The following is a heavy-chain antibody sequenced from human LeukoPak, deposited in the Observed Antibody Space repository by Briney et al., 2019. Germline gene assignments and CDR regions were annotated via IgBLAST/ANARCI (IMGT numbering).Heavy chain of an antibody. J-gene: IGHJ4*02. D-gene: IGHD6-25*01. CDR1: GYAFTGYY. V-gene: IGHV1-2*02. Sequence: RASVNVSCKPSGYAFTGYYIHCVRQAPGQGREGRGGINPNINGTNHAQKLQGRVTMTGDRSIRTAYMELSRLRSDDPAVYYCARERTPGSGYGVDYWGQGTVVTVSS. CDR2: INPNINGT. CDR3: ARERTPGSGYGVDY.